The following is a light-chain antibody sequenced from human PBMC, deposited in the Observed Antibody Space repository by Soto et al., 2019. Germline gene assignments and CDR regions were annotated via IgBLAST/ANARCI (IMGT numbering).Light chain of an antibody. CDR3: KQFDDYPLT. CDR2: DAS. V-gene: IGKV1D-13*01. J-gene: IGKJ3*01. CDR1: QGISSA. Sequence: AIQLTQSPSSLSSSVGDSVTITCRASQGISSALAWYQQTPGRAPKLLIYDASTLASGVPSRFSGSRSGTDFTLTVSSLQTEDFATYYCKQFDDYPLTFGTGTKVDIK.